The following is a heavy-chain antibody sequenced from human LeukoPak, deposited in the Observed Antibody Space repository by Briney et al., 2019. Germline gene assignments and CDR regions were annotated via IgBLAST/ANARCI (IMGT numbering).Heavy chain of an antibody. J-gene: IGHJ4*02. CDR3: ARDLSGVTGYTYGRGIDY. D-gene: IGHD5-18*01. CDR1: GFTFSSYW. CDR2: IKKDGSEK. V-gene: IGHV3-7*01. Sequence: GGSMRLSCAASGFTFSSYWMSWVRQAPGKGLEWVANIKKDGSEKYFVDSVKGRFTISRDNAKTSLYLQMNSLRAEDTAVYYCARDLSGVTGYTYGRGIDYWGQGTLVTVSS.